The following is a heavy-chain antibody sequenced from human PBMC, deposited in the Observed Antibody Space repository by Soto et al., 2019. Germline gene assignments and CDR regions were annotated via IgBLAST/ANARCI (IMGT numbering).Heavy chain of an antibody. CDR2: IKQAGSEK. CDR1: GFTFSNYW. V-gene: IGHV3-7*04. J-gene: IGHJ4*02. D-gene: IGHD4-17*01. CDR3: ARDLASTTIPNY. Sequence: EVQLVESGGGLVQPGGSLRLSCAASGFTFSNYWMSWVRQAPGKGLEWVANIKQAGSEKYYVDSVKGRFTISRDNAKNSLYLQMNSLRAEDTAVYYCARDLASTTIPNYWGQGALVTVSS.